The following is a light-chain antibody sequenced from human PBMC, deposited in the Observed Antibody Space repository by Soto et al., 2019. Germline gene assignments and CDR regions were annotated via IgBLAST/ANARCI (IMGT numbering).Light chain of an antibody. V-gene: IGKV1-39*01. J-gene: IGKJ2*01. CDR3: QQTYTTPYT. Sequence: DIQMTQSPSSLSASVGDRVTLACRASQGMSNYLNWYQQKPGKAPKLLMYAASNLQSGVPSRFSGSGSGTYFTLNISSLQPEDSATYSCQQTYTTPYTFGQGTKLEIK. CDR1: QGMSNY. CDR2: AAS.